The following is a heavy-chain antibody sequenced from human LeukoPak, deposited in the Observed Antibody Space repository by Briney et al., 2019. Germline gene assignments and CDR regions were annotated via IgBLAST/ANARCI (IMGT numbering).Heavy chain of an antibody. Sequence: PGGSLRLSCAASGFTFSSYSMNWVRQAPGKGLEWVSSISSSSSYIYYADSVKGRFTISRDNAKNSLYLQMNSLRAEDTAVYYCARALALWEGPLDYWGQGTLVTVSS. V-gene: IGHV3-21*01. J-gene: IGHJ4*02. CDR1: GFTFSSYS. D-gene: IGHD1-26*01. CDR2: ISSSSSYI. CDR3: ARALALWEGPLDY.